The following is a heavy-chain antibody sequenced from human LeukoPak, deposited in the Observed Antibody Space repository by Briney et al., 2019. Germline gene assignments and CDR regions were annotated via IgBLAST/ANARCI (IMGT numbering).Heavy chain of an antibody. D-gene: IGHD6-19*01. V-gene: IGHV1-18*01. Sequence: GASVKVSCKVSGYTLTELSMHWVRQAPGQGLEWMGWISAYNGNTNYAQKLQGRVTMTTDTSTSTAYMELRSLRSDDTAVYYCARTRAVAGDYWGQGTLVTVSS. CDR3: ARTRAVAGDY. CDR1: GYTLTELS. CDR2: ISAYNGNT. J-gene: IGHJ4*02.